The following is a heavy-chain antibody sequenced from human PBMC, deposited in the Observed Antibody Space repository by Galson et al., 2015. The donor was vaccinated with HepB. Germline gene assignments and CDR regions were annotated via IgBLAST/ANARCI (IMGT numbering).Heavy chain of an antibody. Sequence: SLRLSCAASGFTFSSYGMHWVRQAPGKGLEWVAVISYDGSNKYYADSVKGRFTISRDNSKNTLYLQMNSLRAEDTAVYYCAKSDIRGMATITVYAFDIWGQGTMVTVSS. D-gene: IGHD5-24*01. CDR3: AKSDIRGMATITVYAFDI. J-gene: IGHJ3*02. CDR1: GFTFSSYG. CDR2: ISYDGSNK. V-gene: IGHV3-30*18.